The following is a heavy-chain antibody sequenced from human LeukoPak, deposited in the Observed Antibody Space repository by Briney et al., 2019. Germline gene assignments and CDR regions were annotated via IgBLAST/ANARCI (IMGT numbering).Heavy chain of an antibody. Sequence: GGSLRLSCSASGFTFSSYAMHWVRQAPGKGLEYFSAISSNGGSTYYADSVKGRFTISRDNSKNTLYLQMSSLRAEDTAVYYCVKGGRDAYWGQGTLVTVSS. CDR3: VKGGRDAY. CDR2: ISSNGGST. V-gene: IGHV3-64D*09. D-gene: IGHD5-24*01. CDR1: GFTFSSYA. J-gene: IGHJ4*02.